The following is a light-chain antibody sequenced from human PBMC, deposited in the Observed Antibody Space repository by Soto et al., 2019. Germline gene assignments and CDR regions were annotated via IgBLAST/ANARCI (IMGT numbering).Light chain of an antibody. J-gene: IGLJ1*01. CDR3: SSYTSSSTYV. Sequence: QSALTQPASVSGSPGQSITISCTGTSSDVGGYNYVSWYQQHPGKAPKLMIYDVSNRPSGVSNRFSGSKSGNTASLTISVLHAEDAADYYCSSYTSSSTYVFATGTKLTVL. V-gene: IGLV2-14*01. CDR2: DVS. CDR1: SSDVGGYNY.